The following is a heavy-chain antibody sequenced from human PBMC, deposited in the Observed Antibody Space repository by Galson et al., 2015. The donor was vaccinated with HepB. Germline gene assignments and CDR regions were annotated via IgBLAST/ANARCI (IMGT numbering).Heavy chain of an antibody. J-gene: IGHJ3*02. CDR1: GFTFSSHG. D-gene: IGHD6-13*01. V-gene: IGHV3-33*01. CDR2: IWYDGTNK. CDR3: ARAAAGISGPLDI. Sequence: SLRLSCAASGFTFSSHGMHWVRQAPGKGLEWVAVIWYDGTNKNYADSVKGRFTISRDNSNYTVSLHMNSLRPEDTAAYYCARAAAGISGPLDIWGQRTMVTVSS.